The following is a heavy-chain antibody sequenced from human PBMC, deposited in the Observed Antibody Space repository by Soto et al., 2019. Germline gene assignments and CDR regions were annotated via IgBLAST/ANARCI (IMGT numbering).Heavy chain of an antibody. CDR2: IDPNSGDI. CDR1: GYTFTGDY. Sequence: GSVKVCCKASGYTFTGDYLHLGRKAPGQGLEWMGWIDPNSGDIKSAEKFQGRVIMTRETSINTAYMELSRLRSDDTAVYYCARAVAAITTHPNFGFWGQGTQVTGSS. J-gene: IGHJ4*02. CDR3: ARAVAAITTHPNFGF. V-gene: IGHV1-2*02. D-gene: IGHD2-15*01.